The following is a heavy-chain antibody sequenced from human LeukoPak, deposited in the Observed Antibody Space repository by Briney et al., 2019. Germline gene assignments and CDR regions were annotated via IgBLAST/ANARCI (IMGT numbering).Heavy chain of an antibody. Sequence: ESGGSLRFSCAASGFTFSRYTMNWVRQAPGKGLEWVSSISSSSTYIYYADSVKGRFTISRDNAKNSLYLQMNSLRGEDTAVYYCARDYRGSTDGFDIWGQGTMVTVSS. CDR1: GFTFSRYT. J-gene: IGHJ3*02. D-gene: IGHD1-26*01. CDR2: ISSSSTYI. V-gene: IGHV3-21*01. CDR3: ARDYRGSTDGFDI.